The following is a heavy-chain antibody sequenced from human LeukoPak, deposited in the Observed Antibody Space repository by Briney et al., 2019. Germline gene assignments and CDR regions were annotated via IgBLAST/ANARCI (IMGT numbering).Heavy chain of an antibody. CDR2: IYSTGST. CDR3: ARGIADPYSFDS. CDR1: GGSINFYY. Sequence: SETLSLTCTVSGGSINFYYWRWIRQPAGKGLEWIGRIYSTGSTNYSPSLKSRVTMSVDKSKNQFSLNLSSVTAADTAVYYCARGIADPYSFDSWGQGTLVTVSS. V-gene: IGHV4-4*07. J-gene: IGHJ4*02. D-gene: IGHD6-13*01.